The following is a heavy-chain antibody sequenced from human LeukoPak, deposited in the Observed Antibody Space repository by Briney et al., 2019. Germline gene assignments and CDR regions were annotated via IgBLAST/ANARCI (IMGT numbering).Heavy chain of an antibody. V-gene: IGHV1-69*13. CDR1: GGTFSSYA. D-gene: IGHD6-25*01. J-gene: IGHJ4*02. CDR3: AREGMTAAAFDY. CDR2: IIPIFGTA. Sequence: ASVKVSCKASGGTFSSYAISWVRQAPGQGLEWMGGIIPIFGTANYAQKFQGRVTITADESTSTAYMELSSLRSEDTAVYYCAREGMTAAAFDYWGQGTLVTVSS.